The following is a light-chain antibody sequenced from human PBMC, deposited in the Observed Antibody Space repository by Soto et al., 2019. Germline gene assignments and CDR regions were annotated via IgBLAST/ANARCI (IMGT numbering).Light chain of an antibody. CDR1: QSISSW. CDR2: DAS. J-gene: IGKJ1*01. CDR3: QQDNNYLTWT. V-gene: IGKV1-5*01. Sequence: DIQMTQSPSTLSASVGDRVTITCRASQSISSWLVWDQQKPGKAPKVLIYDASILASGVPSRFSGSGSGTEFTLTISSLKPDDVATYYCQQDNNYLTWTVGQGTKVEIK.